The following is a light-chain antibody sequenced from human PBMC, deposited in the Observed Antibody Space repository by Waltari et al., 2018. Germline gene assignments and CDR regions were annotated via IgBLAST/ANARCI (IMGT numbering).Light chain of an antibody. Sequence: QSVLTHLPSVSGAPGQRVTIPSTGSSSNIWAGYDVYWYQQLPGTAPKLIIYGNSNRPSGVPDRFSGSKSGTSASLAITGLQAEDEADYYCQSYDSSYVFGTGTKVTVL. V-gene: IGLV1-40*01. J-gene: IGLJ1*01. CDR2: GNS. CDR3: QSYDSSYV. CDR1: SSNIWAGYD.